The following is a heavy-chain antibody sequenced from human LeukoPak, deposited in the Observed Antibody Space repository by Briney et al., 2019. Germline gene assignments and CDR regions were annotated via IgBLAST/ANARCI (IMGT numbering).Heavy chain of an antibody. Sequence: SVKVSCKASGGTFSSYAISWVRQGPGQGLVWMGGIISIFGTANYAQKFQGRVTITADESTSTAYMELSSLRSEDTAVYYCARPNYRSYYDSSASLGYWGQGTLVTVSS. CDR3: ARPNYRSYYDSSASLGY. CDR1: GGTFSSYA. V-gene: IGHV1-69*13. J-gene: IGHJ4*02. D-gene: IGHD3-22*01. CDR2: IISIFGTA.